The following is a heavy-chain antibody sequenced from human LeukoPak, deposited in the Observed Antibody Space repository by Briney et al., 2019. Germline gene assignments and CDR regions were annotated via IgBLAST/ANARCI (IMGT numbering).Heavy chain of an antibody. CDR3: ASEVTMVRGVMADY. CDR1: GFTFSTYT. CDR2: ISGSSSTI. Sequence: PGRSLRLSCAASGFTFSTYTMNWVRQAPGKGLEWVSYISGSSSTIYYADSVKGRFTISRDNAKNSLYLQMNSLRAEDTAVYYCASEVTMVRGVMADYWGQGTLVTVSS. J-gene: IGHJ4*02. V-gene: IGHV3-48*04. D-gene: IGHD3-10*01.